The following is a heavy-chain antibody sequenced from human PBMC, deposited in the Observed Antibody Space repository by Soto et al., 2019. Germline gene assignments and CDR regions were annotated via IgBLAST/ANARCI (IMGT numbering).Heavy chain of an antibody. CDR1: GYTFTSYA. Sequence: ASVKVSCKASGYTFTSYAMHWVRQAPGQRLEWMGWINAGNGNTKYSQKFQGRVTITRDTSASTAYMELSSLRSEDTAVYYCARASELIAADYYYYYGMDVWGQGTTVTVSS. CDR2: INAGNGNT. J-gene: IGHJ6*02. CDR3: ARASELIAADYYYYYGMDV. V-gene: IGHV1-3*01. D-gene: IGHD6-13*01.